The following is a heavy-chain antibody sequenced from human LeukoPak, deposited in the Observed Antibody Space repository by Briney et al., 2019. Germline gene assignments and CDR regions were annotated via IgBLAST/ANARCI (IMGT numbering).Heavy chain of an antibody. CDR2: IYYSGST. CDR3: ARAVPQWMVPHYYYGMDV. D-gene: IGHD6-19*01. CDR1: GGSFSGYY. Sequence: SETLSLTCAVYGGSFSGYYWSWIRQPPGKGLEWIGYIYYSGSTNYNPSLKSRVTISVDTSKNQFSLKLSSVTAADTAVYYCARAVPQWMVPHYYYGMDVWGQGTTVTVSS. V-gene: IGHV4-59*13. J-gene: IGHJ6*02.